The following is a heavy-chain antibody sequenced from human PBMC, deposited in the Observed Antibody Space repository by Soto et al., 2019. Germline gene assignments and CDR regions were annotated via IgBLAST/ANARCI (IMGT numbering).Heavy chain of an antibody. D-gene: IGHD5-18*01. CDR2: VYYSGTT. V-gene: IGHV4-61*01. CDR3: ARDYRGYTGGYGFDI. J-gene: IGHJ3*02. Sequence: QVKLQESGPGLVKPSETLSLTCTVSGGSVSSGSHYWSWLRQPPGKGLEWIVYVYYSGTTNYNPSFKGRIPVCVDTPKHQFSVKRSHMPAADKAVDYCARDYRGYTGGYGFDIWGKGTMVTVSS. CDR1: GGSVSSGSHY.